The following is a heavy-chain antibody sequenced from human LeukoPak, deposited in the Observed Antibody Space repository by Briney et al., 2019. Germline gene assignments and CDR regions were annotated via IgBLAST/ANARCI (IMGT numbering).Heavy chain of an antibody. J-gene: IGHJ4*02. D-gene: IGHD5/OR15-5a*01. CDR2: ISSSSSYT. Sequence: GGSLRLSCAASGFTFSDYYMSWIRQAPGKELEWISYISSSSSYTNYVDSVKGRFTISRDNAKNSLYLQMNSLRAEDTAVYYCVRAVSVSSYYFDCWGQGTLVTVSS. V-gene: IGHV3-11*05. CDR1: GFTFSDYY. CDR3: VRAVSVSSYYFDC.